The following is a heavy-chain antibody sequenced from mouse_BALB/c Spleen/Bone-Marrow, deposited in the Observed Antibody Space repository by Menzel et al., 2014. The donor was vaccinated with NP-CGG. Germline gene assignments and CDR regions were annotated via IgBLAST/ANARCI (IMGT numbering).Heavy chain of an antibody. CDR2: IYPSDSYT. D-gene: IGHD2-10*02. CDR3: TRQYGNYYAMDY. CDR1: GYTFTSYW. Sequence: QVQLQQSGAELVRPGASVKVSCKASGYTFTSYWINWVKQRPGQGLEWIGNIYPSDSYTNYNQNFKDKATLTVDISSSTAYMQLSSPTSEDSAVYYCTRQYGNYYAMDYWGQGTSVTVSS. V-gene: IGHV1-69*02. J-gene: IGHJ4*01.